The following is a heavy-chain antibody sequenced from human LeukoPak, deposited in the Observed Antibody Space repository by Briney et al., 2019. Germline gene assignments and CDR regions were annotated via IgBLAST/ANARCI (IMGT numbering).Heavy chain of an antibody. CDR3: AKGRYSKLDY. CDR2: IRYDGSNK. CDR1: GFTFSSYG. J-gene: IGHJ4*02. V-gene: IGHV3-30*02. D-gene: IGHD4-11*01. Sequence: GGSLRLSCAASGFTFSSYGMHWVRQAPGKGLEWVAFIRYDGSNKYYADSVKGRFTISRDNSKNTPYLQMNSLRAEDTAVYYCAKGRYSKLDYWGQGTLVTVSS.